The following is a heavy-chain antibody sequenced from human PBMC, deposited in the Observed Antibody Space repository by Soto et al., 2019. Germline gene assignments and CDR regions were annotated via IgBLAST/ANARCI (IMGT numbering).Heavy chain of an antibody. V-gene: IGHV4-59*08. J-gene: IGHJ6*03. CDR3: ARSFCSGGSCPKRCDFYYDHMDV. Sequence: SETLSLTCTVSGGSISSYYWSWIRQPPGKGLEWIGYVYYSGSTNYNPSLQSRVTISVDTSKNQFSLKLSSVTAADTAVYYCARSFCSGGSCPKRCDFYYDHMDVWSKGTTVTVSS. CDR1: GGSISSYY. D-gene: IGHD2-15*01. CDR2: VYYSGST.